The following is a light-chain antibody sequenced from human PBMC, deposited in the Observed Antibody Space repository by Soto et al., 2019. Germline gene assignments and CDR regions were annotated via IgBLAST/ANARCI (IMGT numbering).Light chain of an antibody. V-gene: IGKV3-20*01. J-gene: IGKJ1*01. CDR1: QSGSSSF. CDR2: GSS. Sequence: ENALTQSPGTLHSPPEQRDTLSCRATQSGSSSFLAWYQQRPRQAPGLLIYGSSIRPTGIPDMFSGSGYGTDLTLTIGRLETEDFAVYYCQQYGRTFWTFGEGTKVEI. CDR3: QQYGRTFWT.